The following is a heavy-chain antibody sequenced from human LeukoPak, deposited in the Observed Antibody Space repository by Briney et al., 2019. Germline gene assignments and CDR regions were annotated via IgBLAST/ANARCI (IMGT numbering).Heavy chain of an antibody. J-gene: IGHJ3*02. V-gene: IGHV4-4*07. CDR2: IYTSGST. CDR1: GGSISSYY. CDR3: AREYGITMVRGVIPEGIAFDI. D-gene: IGHD3-10*01. Sequence: SETLSLTCTVSGGSISSYYWSWIRQPAGKGLEWIGRIYTSGSTNYNPSLKSRVTMSVDTSKNQFSLKLSSVTAADTAVYYCAREYGITMVRGVIPEGIAFDIWGQGTMVTVSS.